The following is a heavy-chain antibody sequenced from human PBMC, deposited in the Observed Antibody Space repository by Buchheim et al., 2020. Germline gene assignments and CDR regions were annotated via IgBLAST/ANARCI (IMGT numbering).Heavy chain of an antibody. V-gene: IGHV4-34*01. J-gene: IGHJ4*02. Sequence: QVQLQQWGAGLLKPSETLSLTRAVYGGSFSGYYWSWIRQPPGKGLEWIGEINHSGSTNYNPSLKSRVTISVDTSKNQFSLKLSSVTAADTAVYYCARVPWLRFLGYFDYWGQGTL. D-gene: IGHD5-12*01. CDR1: GGSFSGYY. CDR2: INHSGST. CDR3: ARVPWLRFLGYFDY.